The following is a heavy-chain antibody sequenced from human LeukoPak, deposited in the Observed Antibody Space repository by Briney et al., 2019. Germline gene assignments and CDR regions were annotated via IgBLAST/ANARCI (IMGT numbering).Heavy chain of an antibody. CDR3: ARGDNAFDY. J-gene: IGHJ4*02. D-gene: IGHD1-1*01. Sequence: GGSLRLSCSASGFTFSTYWMHWVRQAPGKGLVWVSRTNSDGDITNYADSVKGRFTISRDNAKNTLSLQMNSLRAEDTAIYYCARGDNAFDYWGQGTLVTVSS. V-gene: IGHV3-74*01. CDR1: GFTFSTYW. CDR2: TNSDGDIT.